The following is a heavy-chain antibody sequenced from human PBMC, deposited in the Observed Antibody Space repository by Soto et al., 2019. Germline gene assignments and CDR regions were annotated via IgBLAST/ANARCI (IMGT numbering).Heavy chain of an antibody. D-gene: IGHD2-21*02. Sequence: QVQLVQSGAEEKKPGASVKVSCKASGYTFTSYAMHWVRQAPGQRLEWMGWINAGNGNTKYSQKFQGXVXXXGXXSESTADVERSSLRSEDTAVYYCAGAWVVVTASHYWGQGTLVTVSS. V-gene: IGHV1-3*05. CDR3: AGAWVVVTASHY. CDR2: INAGNGNT. CDR1: GYTFTSYA. J-gene: IGHJ4*02.